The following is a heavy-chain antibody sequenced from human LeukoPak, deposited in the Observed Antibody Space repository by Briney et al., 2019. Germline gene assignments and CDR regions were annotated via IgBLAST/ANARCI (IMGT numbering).Heavy chain of an antibody. CDR2: INPGGST. J-gene: IGHJ5*02. CDR1: GGSFSGYY. Sequence: SETLTLTCAVYGGSFSGYYWTWIRQPPGKGLEWIGEINPGGSTDYNPSLKSRVTISVDTSKNQLSLKLNSLTAADTAVYYCASEPGYCTGGRCYGGWFHPSGHGTLVTVSS. D-gene: IGHD2-15*01. CDR3: ASEPGYCTGGRCYGGWFHP. V-gene: IGHV4-34*01.